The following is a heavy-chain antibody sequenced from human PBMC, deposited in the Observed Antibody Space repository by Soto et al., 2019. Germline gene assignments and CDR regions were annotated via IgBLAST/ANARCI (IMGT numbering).Heavy chain of an antibody. Sequence: QVPLVQSGAEVKKPGASVKVSCKASGYTFTSYDINWVRQATGQGLEYLGWLNPNSGNTGYVQKFQGRVTLTRNTSIRTAYMELSSLRSEDTAVYYCERGILYGDYSRWFDPCGQVTLVTVSA. J-gene: IGHJ5*02. CDR1: GYTFTSYD. CDR2: LNPNSGNT. V-gene: IGHV1-8*02. CDR3: ERGILYGDYSRWFDP. D-gene: IGHD4-17*01.